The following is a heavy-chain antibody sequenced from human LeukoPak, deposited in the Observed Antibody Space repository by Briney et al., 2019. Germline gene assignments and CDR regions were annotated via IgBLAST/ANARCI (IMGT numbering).Heavy chain of an antibody. D-gene: IGHD3-16*01. CDR3: ARDWGAAPSVYDY. J-gene: IGHJ4*02. CDR2: ISYDGSNK. V-gene: IGHV3-30-3*01. CDR1: GFTFSSYA. Sequence: PGGSLRLSCAASGFTFSSYAMHWVRQAPGKGLEWVAVISYDGSNKYYADSVKGRFTISRDNSKNTLYLQMNSLRAEDTAVYYCARDWGAAPSVYDYWGQGTLVTVSS.